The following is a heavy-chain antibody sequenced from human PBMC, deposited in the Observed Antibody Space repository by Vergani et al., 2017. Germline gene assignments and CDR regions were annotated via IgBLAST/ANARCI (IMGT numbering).Heavy chain of an antibody. D-gene: IGHD3-3*01. V-gene: IGHV3-49*04. J-gene: IGHJ6*03. CDR2: IRNKAYGGTT. CDR3: SRGRGCGFGYSYYYCR. CDR1: GFSFGDYA. Sequence: EVQLVESGGGLVPPGRSLRLSCAASGFSFGDYAMTWVRQAPGKGLEWVAFIRNKAYGGTTEYAAAVKGRFTISRDDSKRLAYLQLSGLKTEDTAVYFWSRGRGCGFGYSYYYCR.